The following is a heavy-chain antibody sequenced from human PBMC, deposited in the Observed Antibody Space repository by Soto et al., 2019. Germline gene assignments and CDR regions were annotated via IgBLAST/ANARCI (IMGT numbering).Heavy chain of an antibody. CDR3: TTQTYYYGSGSYYHYYYYGMDV. Sequence: EVQLVESGGGLVKPGGSLRLSCAASGFTFSNAWMNWVRQAPGKGLEWVGRIKSKTDGGTTDYAAPVKGRFTISRDDSKNTLYLQMNSLKTEDTAVYYCTTQTYYYGSGSYYHYYYYGMDVWGQGTTVTVSS. J-gene: IGHJ6*02. CDR2: IKSKTDGGTT. CDR1: GFTFSNAW. V-gene: IGHV3-15*07. D-gene: IGHD3-10*01.